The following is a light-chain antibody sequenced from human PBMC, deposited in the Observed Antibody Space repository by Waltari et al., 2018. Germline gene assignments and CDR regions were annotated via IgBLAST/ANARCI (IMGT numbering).Light chain of an antibody. J-gene: IGLJ3*02. CDR1: NSHIGSNT. CDR3: AAWDESLKGWV. CDR2: GND. Sequence: QSVLTQPPSLSGTPGQRVTISCSGSNSHIGSNTVDWYQVLPGTAPKLLIHGNDQRPSGVPDRFSGSKFGASGSLAISGLQPEDESEYYCAAWDESLKGWVFGGGTRLTVL. V-gene: IGLV1-44*01.